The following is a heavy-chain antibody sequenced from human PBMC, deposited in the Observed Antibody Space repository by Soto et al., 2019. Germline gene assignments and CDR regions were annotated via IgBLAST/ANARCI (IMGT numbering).Heavy chain of an antibody. V-gene: IGHV1-69*12. Sequence: QVQLVQSGAEVKKPWSSVKVSCKASGGTFISYAISWVRQAPGQGLEWMGGIIPIFGTANYAQKFQGRVTITADESTSTAYMELSSLRSEDTAVYYCARLHKDARGANWFDPWGQGTLVTVSS. CDR3: ARLHKDARGANWFDP. CDR1: GGTFISYA. CDR2: IIPIFGTA. D-gene: IGHD2-15*01. J-gene: IGHJ5*02.